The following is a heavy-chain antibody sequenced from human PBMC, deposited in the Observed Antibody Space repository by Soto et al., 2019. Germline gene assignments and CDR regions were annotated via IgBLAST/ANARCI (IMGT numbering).Heavy chain of an antibody. V-gene: IGHV3-64*01. D-gene: IGHD5-12*01. J-gene: IGHJ4*02. Sequence: EVQLVESGGGLVQPGGSLRLSCAASGFTFSRYAMHWVRQAPGKGLEYVSAISSNGGSTYYANSVKGRFTISRDNSKNMLYLQMGSLRAEDMAVYYCARGRSGYEFDYWGQGTLVTVSS. CDR3: ARGRSGYEFDY. CDR2: ISSNGGST. CDR1: GFTFSRYA.